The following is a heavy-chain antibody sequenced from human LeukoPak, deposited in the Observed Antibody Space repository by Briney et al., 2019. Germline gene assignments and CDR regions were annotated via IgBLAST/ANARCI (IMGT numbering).Heavy chain of an antibody. J-gene: IGHJ5*02. CDR1: GGSFSGYY. D-gene: IGHD3-10*01. V-gene: IGHV4-34*01. Sequence: PSETLSLTCAVYGGSFSGYYWSWIRQPPGKGLEWIGEINHSGSTNYNPSLKSRVTISVDTSKNQFSLKLSSVTAAGTAVYYCARGHRTLLWFGESRSNWFDPWGQGTLVTVSS. CDR2: INHSGST. CDR3: ARGHRTLLWFGESRSNWFDP.